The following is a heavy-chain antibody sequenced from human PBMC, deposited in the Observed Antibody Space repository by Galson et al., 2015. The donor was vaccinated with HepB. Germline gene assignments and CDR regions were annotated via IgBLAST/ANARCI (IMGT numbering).Heavy chain of an antibody. J-gene: IGHJ4*02. CDR2: IKQDGSEK. V-gene: IGHV3-7*01. D-gene: IGHD3-10*01. Sequence: SLRLACAASGFTFSSYWMNWVRQAPGKGLEWVANIKQDGSEKYYVDSVKGRFTISRDNAKNSLYLQMNTLRAEDTAVYYCAIGLGGLLWGQGTLVTVSS. CDR1: GFTFSSYW. CDR3: AIGLGGLL.